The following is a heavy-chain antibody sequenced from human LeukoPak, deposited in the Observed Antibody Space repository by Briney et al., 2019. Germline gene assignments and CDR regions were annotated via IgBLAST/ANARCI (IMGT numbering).Heavy chain of an antibody. Sequence: PSETLSLTCTVSGGSVSSSSYYWGWIRQPPGKGLEWIGSIYYSGSTYYSPSLKSRVTISVDTSKNQFSLKLSSVTAADTAVYYCARFSCSSTSCESYYYYYMDVWGKGTTVTVSS. J-gene: IGHJ6*03. CDR2: IYYSGST. V-gene: IGHV4-39*01. CDR3: ARFSCSSTSCESYYYYYMDV. CDR1: GGSVSSSSYY. D-gene: IGHD2-2*01.